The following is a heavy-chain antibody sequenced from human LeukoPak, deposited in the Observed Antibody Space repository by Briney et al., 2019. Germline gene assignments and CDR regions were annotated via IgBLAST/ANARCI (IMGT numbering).Heavy chain of an antibody. Sequence: GGSLRLSCAASGFTFSSYAMHWVRQAPGKGLEWVAVISYDGSNKYYADSVKGRFTISRDNSKNTLYLQMNSLRAEDTAVYYCARGGDIGIAAAGTFYYYYMDVWGKGTTVTVSS. V-gene: IGHV3-30*14. D-gene: IGHD6-13*01. J-gene: IGHJ6*03. CDR2: ISYDGSNK. CDR3: ARGGDIGIAAAGTFYYYYMDV. CDR1: GFTFSSYA.